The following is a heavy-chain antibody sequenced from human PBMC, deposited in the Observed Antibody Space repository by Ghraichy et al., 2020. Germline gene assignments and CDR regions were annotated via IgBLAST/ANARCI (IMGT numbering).Heavy chain of an antibody. Sequence: SETLSLTCAVYGGSFSGYYWSWIRQPPGKGLEWIGEINHSGSTNYNPSLKSRVTISVDTSKNQFSLKLSSVTAADTAVYYCAFWNIPTGQDYWGQGTLVTVSS. V-gene: IGHV4-34*01. CDR2: INHSGST. J-gene: IGHJ4*02. D-gene: IGHD3-3*01. CDR1: GGSFSGYY. CDR3: AFWNIPTGQDY.